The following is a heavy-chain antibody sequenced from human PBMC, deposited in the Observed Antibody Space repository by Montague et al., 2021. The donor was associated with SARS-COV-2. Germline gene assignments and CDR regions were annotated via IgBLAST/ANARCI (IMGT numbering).Heavy chain of an antibody. D-gene: IGHD3-22*01. CDR1: GYSFTSYW. V-gene: IGHV5-51*01. CDR3: ARLGYYDSSGYYILSGMDV. Sequence: QSGAEVKKPGESLKISCKGSGYSFTSYWIGWVRQMPGKGLEWMGIIYPGDSDTRYSPSFQGQVTISADKSISTAYLQWSSLKASDTAMYYCARLGYYDSSGYYILSGMDVWSQGTTVTVSS. CDR2: IYPGDSDT. J-gene: IGHJ6*02.